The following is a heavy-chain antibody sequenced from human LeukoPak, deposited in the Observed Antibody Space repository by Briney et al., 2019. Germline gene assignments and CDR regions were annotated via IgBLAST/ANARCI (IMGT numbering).Heavy chain of an antibody. D-gene: IGHD3-22*01. V-gene: IGHV3-23*01. Sequence: GGSLGPSCAASGFTFNSFVMNWVRQAPGKGLEWVSGISGSGVSTYYADSVKGRFTISRDSSKNTLYLQMNSLRVEDTAVYYCSSGPGKTGKYYFDYWGQGNLVTVSS. CDR2: ISGSGVST. CDR3: SSGPGKTGKYYFDY. J-gene: IGHJ4*02. CDR1: GFTFNSFV.